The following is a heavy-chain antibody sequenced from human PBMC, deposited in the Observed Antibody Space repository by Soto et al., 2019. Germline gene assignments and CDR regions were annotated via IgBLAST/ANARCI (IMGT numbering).Heavy chain of an antibody. CDR1: GFTFSSYA. Sequence: GGSLRLSCAASGFTFSSYAMSWVRQAPGKGLEWVSAISGSGGSTYYADSVKGRFTISRDNSKNTLYLQMNSLRAEDTAVYYCARDVDCTNGVCYRCYWGQGTLVTVSS. CDR3: ARDVDCTNGVCYRCY. J-gene: IGHJ4*02. V-gene: IGHV3-23*01. CDR2: ISGSGGST. D-gene: IGHD2-8*01.